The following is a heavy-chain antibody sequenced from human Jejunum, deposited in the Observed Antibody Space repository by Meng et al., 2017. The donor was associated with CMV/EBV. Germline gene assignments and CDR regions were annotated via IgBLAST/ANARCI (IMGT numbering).Heavy chain of an antibody. D-gene: IGHD6-13*01. CDR2: YYSGST. V-gene: IGHV4-59*01. J-gene: IGHJ4*02. CDR1: GASISNYY. Sequence: TVSGASISNYYWGWIRQSPEKGLEWIVYYSGSTNYNPSLRSRVTMALDTSKNQLSLRLSFVTVEDTAVYYCARDPKASSWYHFDYWGQGMLGTVSS. CDR3: ARDPKASSWYHFDY.